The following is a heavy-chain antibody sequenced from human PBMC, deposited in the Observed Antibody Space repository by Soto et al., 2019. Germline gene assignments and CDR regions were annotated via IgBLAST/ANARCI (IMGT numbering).Heavy chain of an antibody. Sequence: QVQLVQSGAEVKEPGSSVKVACQASGGAFSTYAISWVRQAPGQGLEWMGGVIPLFGTSNYLPKFQGRVSIAADRSTETVYMELSRLRFDDTAVYFCARELKAGAHFGMDVWGQGTTVTVSS. CDR3: ARELKAGAHFGMDV. CDR1: GGAFSTYA. V-gene: IGHV1-69*06. J-gene: IGHJ6*02. CDR2: VIPLFGTS.